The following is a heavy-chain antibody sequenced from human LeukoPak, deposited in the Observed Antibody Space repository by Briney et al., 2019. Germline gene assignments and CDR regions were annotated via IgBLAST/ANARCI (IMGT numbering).Heavy chain of an antibody. D-gene: IGHD6-19*01. J-gene: IGHJ4*02. V-gene: IGHV3-7*01. CDR3: ARTVPGYPDDYFDY. Sequence: GGSLRLSCAASGFTFSRHWMSWVRQTPGKGLEPVAHMNQDGSAIYYVDSVKGRFTISRDNAKNSLCLQMTGLTVADTAVYYCARTVPGYPDDYFDYWGQGTLVTVSS. CDR2: MNQDGSAI. CDR1: GFTFSRHW.